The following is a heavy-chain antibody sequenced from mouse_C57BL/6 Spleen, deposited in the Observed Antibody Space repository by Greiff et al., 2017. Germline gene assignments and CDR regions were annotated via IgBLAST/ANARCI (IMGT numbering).Heavy chain of an antibody. CDR3: ARRLRLGAMDY. Sequence: QVQLQQPGAELVMPGASVKLSCKASGYTFTSYWMPWVKQRPGQGLEWIGEIDPSDSYTNYNQKFKGKSTLTVDKSSSTAYMQLSSLTSEDSAVYYCARRLRLGAMDYWGKGTSVTVSS. J-gene: IGHJ4*01. D-gene: IGHD3-2*02. V-gene: IGHV1-69*01. CDR2: IDPSDSYT. CDR1: GYTFTSYW.